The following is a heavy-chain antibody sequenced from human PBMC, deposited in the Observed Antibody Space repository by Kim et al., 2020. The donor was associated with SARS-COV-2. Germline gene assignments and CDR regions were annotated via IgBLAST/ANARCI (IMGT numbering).Heavy chain of an antibody. J-gene: IGHJ5*02. Sequence: SETLSLTCTVSGGSISTSSYYWGWIRQPPGKGLEWIGSIDYRGSAYYNASLMSRVTISADTSKNQFSLRLGPVTAADTAVYYCVRIFPTGNSGRGWFDPWGQGTQVNVSS. CDR3: VRIFPTGNSGRGWFDP. CDR1: GGSISTSSYY. V-gene: IGHV4-39*07. CDR2: IDYRGSA. D-gene: IGHD6-19*01.